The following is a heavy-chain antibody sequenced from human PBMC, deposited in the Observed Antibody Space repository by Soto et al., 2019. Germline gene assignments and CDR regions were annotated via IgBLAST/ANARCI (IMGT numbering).Heavy chain of an antibody. Sequence: GASVKVSCKASGGTFSSYAISWVRQAPGQGLEWMGGIIPIFGTANYAQKFQGRVTITADESTSTAYMELSGLRSEDTAVYYCARGSPYCSCGSCYPLPYGMDVWRPGTTVTLSS. CDR2: IIPIFGTA. V-gene: IGHV1-69*13. CDR1: GGTFSSYA. D-gene: IGHD2-15*01. CDR3: ARGSPYCSCGSCYPLPYGMDV. J-gene: IGHJ6*02.